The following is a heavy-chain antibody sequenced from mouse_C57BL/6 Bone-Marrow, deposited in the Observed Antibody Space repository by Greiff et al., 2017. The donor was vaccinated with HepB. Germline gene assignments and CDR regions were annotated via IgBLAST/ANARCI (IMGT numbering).Heavy chain of an antibody. Sequence: VQLQQSGAELVKPGASVKISCKASGYAFSSYWMNWVKQRPGKGLEWIGQIYPGDGDTNYNGKFKGKATLTADKSSSTAYMQLSSLTSEDSAVYFCARRNDGGGYFDYWGQGTTLTVSS. D-gene: IGHD2-12*01. CDR1: GYAFSSYW. CDR2: IYPGDGDT. CDR3: ARRNDGGGYFDY. J-gene: IGHJ2*01. V-gene: IGHV1-80*01.